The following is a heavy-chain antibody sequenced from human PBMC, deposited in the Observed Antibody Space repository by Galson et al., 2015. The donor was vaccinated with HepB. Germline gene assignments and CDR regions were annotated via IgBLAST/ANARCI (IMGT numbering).Heavy chain of an antibody. Sequence: SLRLPCAASGFVVTSTYMNWVRQAPGKGLEWVSVIYDGGNTNYTESVQGRFTISIDKSQNTLNLHMTNLRFEDTAVYFCARVTDWGWYFDLWGRGTLVSVSS. D-gene: IGHD7-27*01. J-gene: IGHJ2*01. CDR1: GFVVTSTY. CDR3: ARVTDWGWYFDL. V-gene: IGHV3-53*05. CDR2: IYDGGNT.